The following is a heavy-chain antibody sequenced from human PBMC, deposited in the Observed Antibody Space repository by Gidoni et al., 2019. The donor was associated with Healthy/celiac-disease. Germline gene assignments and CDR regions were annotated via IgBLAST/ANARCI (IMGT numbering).Heavy chain of an antibody. CDR1: GGSISSSNW. D-gene: IGHD3-3*01. Sequence: SQTCAVSGGSISSSNWWSWVRQPPGKGLEWIGEIYHSGSTKYNPSLKSRVTISVDKSKNQFSLKLSSVTAADTAVYYCARSYATYYDFWSGYSPNWFDPWGQGTLVTVSS. J-gene: IGHJ5*02. CDR3: ARSYATYYDFWSGYSPNWFDP. V-gene: IGHV4-4*02. CDR2: IYHSGST.